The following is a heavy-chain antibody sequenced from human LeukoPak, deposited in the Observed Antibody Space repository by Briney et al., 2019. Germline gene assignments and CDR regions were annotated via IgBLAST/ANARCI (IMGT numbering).Heavy chain of an antibody. J-gene: IGHJ3*02. CDR3: ARELGSGSYRARSSDAFDT. V-gene: IGHV3-30*04. D-gene: IGHD3-10*01. Sequence: RGSLRLSCAASGFTFSSYAMHWVRQAPGKGLEWVAVISYDGSNKYYADSVKGRFTISRDNSKNTLYLQMNSLRAEDTAVYYCARELGSGSYRARSSDAFDTWGQGTMVTVSS. CDR2: ISYDGSNK. CDR1: GFTFSSYA.